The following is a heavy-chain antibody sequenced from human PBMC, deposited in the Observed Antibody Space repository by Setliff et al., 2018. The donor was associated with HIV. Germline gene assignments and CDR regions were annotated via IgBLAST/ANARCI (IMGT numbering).Heavy chain of an antibody. D-gene: IGHD3-9*01. J-gene: IGHJ4*02. CDR2: IYHSGRT. CDR1: GGSISSGIYY. V-gene: IGHV4-39*07. Sequence: SETLSLTCTVSGGSISSGIYYWSWIRQPAGKGLEWIGGIYHSGRTYYNPSLKSRVTISVDTSKNQFSLKLTSVTAADTAVYYCARDQPQDYDSLTGYYTGRYFDYWGRGTLVTVSS. CDR3: ARDQPQDYDSLTGYYTGRYFDY.